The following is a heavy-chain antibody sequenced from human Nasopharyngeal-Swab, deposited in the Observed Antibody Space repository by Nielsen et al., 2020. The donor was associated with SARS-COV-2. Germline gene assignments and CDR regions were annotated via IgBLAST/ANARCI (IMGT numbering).Heavy chain of an antibody. CDR3: ARDMYSSGWRGEYYYGMDV. J-gene: IGHJ6*02. D-gene: IGHD6-19*01. CDR1: GFTFDDYA. CDR2: ISWNSGSI. V-gene: IGHV3-9*01. Sequence: SLKISCAASGFTFDDYAMHWVRQAPGKGLEWVSGISWNSGSIGYADSVKGRFTISRDNAKNSLYLQMNSLRAEDTAVYYCARDMYSSGWRGEYYYGMDVWGQGTTVTVS.